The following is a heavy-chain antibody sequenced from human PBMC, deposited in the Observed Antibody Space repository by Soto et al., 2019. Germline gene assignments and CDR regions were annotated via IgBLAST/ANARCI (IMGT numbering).Heavy chain of an antibody. CDR1: GYTFTSYA. CDR2: INTNTGNP. Sequence: GASVKVSCKASGYTFTSYAMNWVRQAPGQGLEWMGWINTNTGNPTYAQGFTGRFVFSLDTSVSTAYLQIGSLKAEDTAVYDCARDADIYGMDVWGQGTTVTVSS. CDR3: ARDADIYGMDV. J-gene: IGHJ6*02. V-gene: IGHV7-4-1*01. D-gene: IGHD2-15*01.